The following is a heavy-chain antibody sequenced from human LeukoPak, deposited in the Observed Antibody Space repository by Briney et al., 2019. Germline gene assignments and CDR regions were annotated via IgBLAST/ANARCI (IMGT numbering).Heavy chain of an antibody. CDR3: ASHIVVVTAIRYYAMDV. J-gene: IGHJ6*02. D-gene: IGHD2-2*01. Sequence: GGSLRLSCAASGFSFGSYDMNWVRQAPGKGLEWVSSITTSSSYIYYADSVKGRFTVSRDNAKNSLYLQMNSLRAEDTAVYYCASHIVVVTAIRYYAMDVWGQGTTVTDSS. V-gene: IGHV3-21*01. CDR1: GFSFGSYD. CDR2: ITTSSSYI.